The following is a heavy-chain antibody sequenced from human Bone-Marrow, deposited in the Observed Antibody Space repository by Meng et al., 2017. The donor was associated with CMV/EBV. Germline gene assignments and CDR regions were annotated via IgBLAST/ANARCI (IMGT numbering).Heavy chain of an antibody. Sequence: SETLSLTCTVSGGSISSYYWSWIRQPPGKGLEWIGYIYYSGSTNYNPSLKSRVTISVDTSKNQFSLKLSSVTAADTAVYYCARAKDGDTDVFDIWGQGTRVTGSS. CDR2: IYYSGST. CDR3: ARAKDGDTDVFDI. D-gene: IGHD5-18*01. CDR1: GGSISSYY. J-gene: IGHJ3*02. V-gene: IGHV4-59*12.